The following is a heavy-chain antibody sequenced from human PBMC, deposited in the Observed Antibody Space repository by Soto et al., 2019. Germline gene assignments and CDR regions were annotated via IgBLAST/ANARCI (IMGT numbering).Heavy chain of an antibody. CDR1: GFTFRRYS. V-gene: IGHV3-21*04. D-gene: IGHD2-15*01. J-gene: IGHJ3*02. Sequence: GGSLRLSCAASGFTFRRYSMNWVRQAPGKGLEWVSSISGSSSYRYYADSVKGRFTISRDNAKNSLYLQMNSLRAEDTAVYYCAKEARYCSGGSCYYYDSSGGAFDIWGQGTMVTVSS. CDR2: ISGSSSYR. CDR3: AKEARYCSGGSCYYYDSSGGAFDI.